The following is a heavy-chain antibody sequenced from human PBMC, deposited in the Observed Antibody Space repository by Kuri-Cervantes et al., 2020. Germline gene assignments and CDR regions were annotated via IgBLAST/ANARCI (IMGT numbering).Heavy chain of an antibody. D-gene: IGHD3-10*01. Sequence: GESLKISCAASGFTFSSYAMHWVRQAPGKGLEWVAVISYDGSNKYYADSVKGRFTISRDNSKNTLYLQMNSLRAEDTAVYYCARERVPDYWGQGTLVTVSS. CDR2: ISYDGSNK. CDR1: GFTFSSYA. CDR3: ARERVPDY. V-gene: IGHV3-30-3*01. J-gene: IGHJ4*02.